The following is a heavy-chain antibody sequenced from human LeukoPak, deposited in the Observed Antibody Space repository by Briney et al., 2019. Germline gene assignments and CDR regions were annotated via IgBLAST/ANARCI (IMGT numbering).Heavy chain of an antibody. CDR1: GFTFSSYG. V-gene: IGHV3-30*02. J-gene: IGHJ4*02. CDR2: IRYDGSNK. Sequence: PGGSLRLSCAASGFTFSSYGMHWVRQAPGKGLEWVAFIRYDGSNKYYADSVKGRFTISRDNSKNTLYLQMNSLRAEDTAVYYCAKDMGERITMIVVVIYFDYWGQGTLVTVSS. D-gene: IGHD3-22*01. CDR3: AKDMGERITMIVVVIYFDY.